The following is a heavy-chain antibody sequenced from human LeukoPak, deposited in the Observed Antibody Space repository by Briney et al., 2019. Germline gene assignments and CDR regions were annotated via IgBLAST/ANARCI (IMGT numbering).Heavy chain of an antibody. V-gene: IGHV1-2*02. J-gene: IGHJ4*02. CDR2: INPNSGGT. Sequence: ASVTVSCKASGYTFTAFYMHWVRQAPGQGLEWMGWINPNSGGTNYAQKFQGRVTMTRDTSISTAYMELSRLRSDDTAVYYCARDKNWVFDYWGQGTLVTVSS. D-gene: IGHD7-27*01. CDR1: GYTFTAFY. CDR3: ARDKNWVFDY.